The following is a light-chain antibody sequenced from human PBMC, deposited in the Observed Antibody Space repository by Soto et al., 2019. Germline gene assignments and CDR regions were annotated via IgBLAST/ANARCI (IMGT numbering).Light chain of an antibody. Sequence: QLVLTQSPSASASLGASVKLTCTLSSGHSSYAIAWHQQQPEKGPRYLMKLNSDGSHNKGDAIPDRFSGSSSGAERYLTSSSFQSEDEADYYCQTWGTGIQVFGGGTKLTVL. CDR3: QTWGTGIQV. CDR1: SGHSSYA. J-gene: IGLJ2*01. CDR2: LNSDGSH. V-gene: IGLV4-69*01.